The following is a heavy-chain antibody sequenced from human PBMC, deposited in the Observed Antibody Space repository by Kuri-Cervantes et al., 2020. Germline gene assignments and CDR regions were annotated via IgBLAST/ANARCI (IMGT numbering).Heavy chain of an antibody. CDR2: ISGSGGST. Sequence: GESLKISCAASGFTFDDYAMSWVRQAPGKGLEWVSAISGSGGSTYYADSVKGRFTISRDNSKNTLYLQMNSLRAEDTAVYYCARAQIGYCSGGSCYYLYYYYGMDVWGQGTTVTVSS. D-gene: IGHD2-15*01. CDR3: ARAQIGYCSGGSCYYLYYYYGMDV. V-gene: IGHV3-23*01. J-gene: IGHJ6*02. CDR1: GFTFDDYA.